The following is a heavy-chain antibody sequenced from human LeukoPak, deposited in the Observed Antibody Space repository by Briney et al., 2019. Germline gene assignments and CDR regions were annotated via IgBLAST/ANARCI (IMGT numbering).Heavy chain of an antibody. D-gene: IGHD6-19*01. CDR1: GFTFSSYW. V-gene: IGHV3-74*01. CDR2: IDNDGSDT. CDR3: AGSSGWYQYGFDY. J-gene: IGHJ4*02. Sequence: GGSLRLSCAASGFTFSSYWIHWVRQAPGKGLAWVSRIDNDGSDTIFADSVKGRFTISRDNSKNTLYLQMNSLRAEDTAVYYCAGSSGWYQYGFDYWGQGTLVTVSS.